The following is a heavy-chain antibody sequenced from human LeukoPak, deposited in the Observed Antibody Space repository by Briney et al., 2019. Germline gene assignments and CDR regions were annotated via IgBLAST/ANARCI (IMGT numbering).Heavy chain of an antibody. Sequence: PSETLSLTCTVSGGSISSGGYYWSWIRQHPGKGLEWIGYIYYSGSTYYNPSLKSRVTISVDTSKNQFSLKLSSVTAADTAVYFCARHAVYAGSGWAFDYWGQGTLVTVFS. CDR1: GGSISSGGYY. D-gene: IGHD6-19*01. J-gene: IGHJ4*02. CDR2: IYYSGST. CDR3: ARHAVYAGSGWAFDY. V-gene: IGHV4-31*03.